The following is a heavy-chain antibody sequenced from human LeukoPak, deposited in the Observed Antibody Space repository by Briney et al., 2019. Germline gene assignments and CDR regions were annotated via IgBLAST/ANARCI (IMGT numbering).Heavy chain of an antibody. V-gene: IGHV4-39*01. CDR1: GGSISSSGQY. Sequence: PSETLSLTCTVSGGSISSSGQYWGWIRQPPGKGLEWIGTIYYSGGTYYNPSLKSRVTVSVDTSKNQFSLELSSVTAADTAVYYCARQVQGVIRPDYWGQGTLVTVSS. D-gene: IGHD1-1*01. J-gene: IGHJ4*02. CDR3: ARQVQGVIRPDY. CDR2: IYYSGGT.